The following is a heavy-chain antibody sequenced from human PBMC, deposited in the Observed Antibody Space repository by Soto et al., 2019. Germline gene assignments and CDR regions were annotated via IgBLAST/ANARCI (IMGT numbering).Heavy chain of an antibody. D-gene: IGHD3-16*01. J-gene: IGHJ1*01. V-gene: IGHV3-30*19. CDR3: ARWGTTGGLDV. CDR2: TSYDGSDK. Sequence: QVQLVESGGGVVQPGTSLRVSCVGSGFTFRSYVLHWVRQAPGKGLEWVALTSYDGSDKYYDDSVRGRFTISRDNSSNTVDPQMASLRLEDTALYYCARWGTTGGLDVWGQGTLVSVSS. CDR1: GFTFRSYV.